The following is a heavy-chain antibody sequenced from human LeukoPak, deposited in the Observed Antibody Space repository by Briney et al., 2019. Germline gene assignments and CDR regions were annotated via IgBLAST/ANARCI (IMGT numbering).Heavy chain of an antibody. Sequence: GGSLRLSCAASGFTFSDYYMSWIRQAPGKGLEWVSYISSSAGTTYYADSVKGRFTISRDNAKNSLYLQMSSLRAEDTAVYYCAELGITMIGGVWGKGTTVTISS. CDR2: ISSSAGTT. CDR1: GFTFSDYY. D-gene: IGHD3-10*02. V-gene: IGHV3-11*04. CDR3: AELGITMIGGV. J-gene: IGHJ6*04.